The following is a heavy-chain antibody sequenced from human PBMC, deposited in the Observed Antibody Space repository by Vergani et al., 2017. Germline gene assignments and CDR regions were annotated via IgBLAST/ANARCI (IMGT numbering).Heavy chain of an antibody. Sequence: QVQLVQSGAEVKKPGASVKVSCKASGYTVTSYGISWVRQAPGQGLEWMGWIGAYNGNTHYAQKLQGRVTMTTDTSTRTAYMELRSLRSDDTAVYYCARSHIVVVPPTEYYYMDVWGKGTTVTVSS. CDR1: GYTVTSYG. V-gene: IGHV1-18*04. J-gene: IGHJ6*03. D-gene: IGHD2-2*01. CDR2: IGAYNGNT. CDR3: ARSHIVVVPPTEYYYMDV.